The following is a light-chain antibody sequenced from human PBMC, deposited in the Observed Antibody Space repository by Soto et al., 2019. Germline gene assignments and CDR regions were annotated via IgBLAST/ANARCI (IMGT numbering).Light chain of an antibody. Sequence: IQKTQHPSFLSASLADRFTITSESSQNINKYLNWYQQKPGRAPXXLIYDASNLEAGVPSRFRGSGSGTYFTFTISRLKHEATATYYCQQYENLPTFGQGTRLEIK. CDR2: DAS. V-gene: IGKV1-33*01. CDR3: QQYENLPT. CDR1: QNINKY. J-gene: IGKJ5*01.